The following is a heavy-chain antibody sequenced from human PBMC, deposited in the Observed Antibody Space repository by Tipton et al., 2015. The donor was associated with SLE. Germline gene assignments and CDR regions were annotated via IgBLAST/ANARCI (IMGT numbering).Heavy chain of an antibody. J-gene: IGHJ6*02. D-gene: IGHD2/OR15-2a*01. CDR1: GYSISSGYY. Sequence: TLSLTCTVSGYSISSGYYWGWIRQPPGKGLEWIGSIYHSGSTYYNPSLKSRVTISVDASKNQFSLKLSSVTAADTAVYYCARDRDFSHYYYYGMDVWGQGTTVTASS. CDR3: ARDRDFSHYYYYGMDV. V-gene: IGHV4-38-2*02. CDR2: IYHSGST.